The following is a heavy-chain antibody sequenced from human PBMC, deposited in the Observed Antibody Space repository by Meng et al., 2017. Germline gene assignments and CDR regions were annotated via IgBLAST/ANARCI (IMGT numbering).Heavy chain of an antibody. CDR1: GFSFDVYG. J-gene: IGHJ2*01. CDR3: ARNSGSYPYWYFDL. V-gene: IGHV3-20*04. CDR2: INWNGGST. Sequence: EGEVVESGGGLVWPVGSLGLSCAASGFSFDVYGMSWVRQAPGKGLEWVSGINWNGGSTGYADSVKGRFTISRDNAKNSLYLQMNSLRAEDTALYYCARNSGSYPYWYFDLWGRGTLVTVSS. D-gene: IGHD1-26*01.